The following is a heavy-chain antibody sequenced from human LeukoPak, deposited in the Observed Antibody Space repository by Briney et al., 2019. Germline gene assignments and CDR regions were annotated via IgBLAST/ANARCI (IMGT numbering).Heavy chain of an antibody. CDR2: INHSGST. Sequence: SETLSLTCAVYGGSFSGYYWSWIRQPPGKGLGWIGEINHSGSTNYNPSLKSRVTISVDTSKNQFSLKLSSVTAADTAVYYCARSSILSLLRDFDRHRYHFDYWGQGTLVSVSS. CDR3: ARSSILSLLRDFDRHRYHFDY. CDR1: GGSFSGYY. D-gene: IGHD3-9*01. J-gene: IGHJ4*02. V-gene: IGHV4-34*01.